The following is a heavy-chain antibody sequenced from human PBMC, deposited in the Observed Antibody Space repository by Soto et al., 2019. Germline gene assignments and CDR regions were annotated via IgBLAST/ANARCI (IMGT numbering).Heavy chain of an antibody. Sequence: GVLRLSCSASGFTVSSNHMSWVRQAPGKGLEWVSIIYSDGTTYYTDSVKGRFTISRDDSKNTLYLQMNSLRAEDTAVYYCATSRADRYYGLDVWGQGTTVTVSS. CDR3: ATSRADRYYGLDV. CDR1: GFTVSSNH. V-gene: IGHV3-53*01. J-gene: IGHJ6*02. CDR2: IYSDGTT.